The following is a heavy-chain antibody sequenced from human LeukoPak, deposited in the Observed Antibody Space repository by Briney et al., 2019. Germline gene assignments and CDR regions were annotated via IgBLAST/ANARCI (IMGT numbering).Heavy chain of an antibody. Sequence: PSETLSLTCTVSGGSISSDSYYWSWIWQPAGKGLEWIGRISTSGITMYNPSLKSRVTISVDTSKNQFSLKLSSVTAADTAVYYCARVFHTIFGVAHQTYFDYWGQGTLVTVSS. J-gene: IGHJ4*02. V-gene: IGHV4-61*02. CDR2: ISTSGIT. CDR1: GGSISSDSYY. D-gene: IGHD3-3*01. CDR3: ARVFHTIFGVAHQTYFDY.